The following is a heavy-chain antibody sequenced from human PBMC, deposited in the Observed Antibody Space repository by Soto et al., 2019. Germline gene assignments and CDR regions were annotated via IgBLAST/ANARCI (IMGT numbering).Heavy chain of an antibody. CDR2: IDHSGRT. CDR1: GVSISSGGYC. CDR3: AGVNGSDSKYYFDY. D-gene: IGHD2-21*02. Sequence: SETLSLTCNVSGVSISSGGYCWGWIRPHPGKGREGIGNIDHSGRTYYNPSLKHRVIMSVATNKNHFSLNLNTVTAAATATYFCAGVNGSDSKYYFDYWGQGTLVTVSS. V-gene: IGHV4-31*03. J-gene: IGHJ4*02.